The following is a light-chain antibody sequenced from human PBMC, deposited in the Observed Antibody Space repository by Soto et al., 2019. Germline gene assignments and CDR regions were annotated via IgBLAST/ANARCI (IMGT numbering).Light chain of an antibody. CDR1: SSDVGGYNY. CDR3: SSYTSSSTSRV. CDR2: EVS. V-gene: IGLV2-14*01. J-gene: IGLJ2*01. Sequence: QSVLTQPASVSGSPGQSITISCTGTSSDVGGYNYVSWYQQHPGKAPKLMIYEVSNRPSGVSNRFSGSKSGNTASLTISGLQAEDEADYYCSSYTSSSTSRVFGGGT.